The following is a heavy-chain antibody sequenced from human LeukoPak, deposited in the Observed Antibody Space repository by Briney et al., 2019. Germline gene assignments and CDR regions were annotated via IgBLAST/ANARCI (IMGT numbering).Heavy chain of an antibody. V-gene: IGHV4-59*01. D-gene: IGHD5-18*01. CDR3: ASRSSRYSYGTYYYYGMDV. CDR2: IYYSGST. CDR1: GGSISSSY. Sequence: PSETLSLTCTVSGGSISSSYWSWIRQPPGKGLEWIGYIYYSGSTTYNPSLKSRVTISVDTSKNQFSLKLSSVTAADTAVYYCASRSSRYSYGTYYYYGMDVWGQGTTVTVSS. J-gene: IGHJ6*02.